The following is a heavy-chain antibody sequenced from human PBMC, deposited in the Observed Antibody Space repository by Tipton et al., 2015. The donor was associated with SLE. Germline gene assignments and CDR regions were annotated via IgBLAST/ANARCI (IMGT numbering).Heavy chain of an antibody. V-gene: IGHV4-34*01. CDR1: GGSFSGYY. Sequence: GLVKPSETLSLTCAVYGGSFSGYYWSWIRQPPGKGLEWIGEINHSGSTNYNPSLKSRVTISVDTSKNQFSLKLSSVTAADTAVYYCARMGTTVTVDYWGQGTLVTVSS. D-gene: IGHD4-17*01. CDR2: INHSGST. CDR3: ARMGTTVTVDY. J-gene: IGHJ4*02.